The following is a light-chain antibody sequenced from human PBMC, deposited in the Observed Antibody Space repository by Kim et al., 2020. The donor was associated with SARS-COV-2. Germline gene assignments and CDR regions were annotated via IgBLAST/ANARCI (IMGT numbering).Light chain of an antibody. CDR3: QSYDSSLSGSSV. J-gene: IGLJ3*02. CDR1: TSTIGAGYD. CDR2: GNS. V-gene: IGLV1-40*01. Sequence: FTISCPGGTSTIGAGYDVHWYQHLPGPAPKLLIYGNSNRPSGVPDRFSGSKSGTSASLAITGLQAEDEADYYCQSYDSSLSGSSVFGGGTQLTVL.